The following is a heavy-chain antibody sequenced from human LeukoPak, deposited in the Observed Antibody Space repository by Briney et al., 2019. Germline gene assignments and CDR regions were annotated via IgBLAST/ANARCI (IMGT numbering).Heavy chain of an antibody. V-gene: IGHV4-59*08. CDR3: ARLWFGEFPYFDY. D-gene: IGHD3-10*01. CDR2: IYYSGST. Sequence: PSETLSLTCTVSGGSISSYYWSWIRQPPGKGLEWIGYIYYSGSTNYNPSLKSRVTISVDTSKNQFSLKLSSVTAADTAVYYCARLWFGEFPYFDYWGQGTLVTVSS. J-gene: IGHJ4*02. CDR1: GGSISSYY.